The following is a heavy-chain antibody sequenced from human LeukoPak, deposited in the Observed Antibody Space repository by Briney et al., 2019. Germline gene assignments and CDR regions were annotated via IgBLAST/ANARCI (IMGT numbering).Heavy chain of an antibody. V-gene: IGHV3-30*02. CDR2: IWYDGSNK. Sequence: PGGSLRLSCAVSGFTFSSYGMHWVRQAPGKGLEWVAVIWYDGSNKYYADSVKGRFTISRDNSKNTLYLQMNSLRTDDTAVYYCARYGVGATHFDYWGQGTLVTVSS. J-gene: IGHJ4*02. D-gene: IGHD1-26*01. CDR1: GFTFSSYG. CDR3: ARYGVGATHFDY.